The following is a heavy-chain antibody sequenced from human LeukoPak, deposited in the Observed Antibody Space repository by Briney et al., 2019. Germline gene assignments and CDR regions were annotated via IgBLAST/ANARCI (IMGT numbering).Heavy chain of an antibody. CDR1: GFSLSTSG. CDR3: AKGAAAAGNHFDY. J-gene: IGHJ4*02. D-gene: IGHD6-13*01. Sequence: LTLTCTFSGFSLSTSGMCVSWIRQPPGKALEWVSAISGSGGSTYYADSVKGRFTISRDNSKNTLYLQMNSLRAEDTAVYYCAKGAAAAGNHFDYWGQGTLVTVSS. CDR2: ISGSGGST. V-gene: IGHV3-23*01.